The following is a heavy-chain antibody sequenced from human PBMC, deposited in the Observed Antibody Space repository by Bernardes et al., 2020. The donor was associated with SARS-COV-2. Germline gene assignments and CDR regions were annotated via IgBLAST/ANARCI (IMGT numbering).Heavy chain of an antibody. J-gene: IGHJ3*02. V-gene: IGHV4-31*03. CDR3: ARGNYYDSSGYYNVPRGFDI. D-gene: IGHD3-22*01. Sequence: TLSLTCTVSGGSISSGDHYWNWIRQHPGKGLEWIGYIYYSGGTYYNPSLKSRVSLSVDTSKKQFSLKLNSVTAADTAVYYCARGNYYDSSGYYNVPRGFDIWGQGTLVTVSS. CDR1: GGSISSGDHY. CDR2: IYYSGGT.